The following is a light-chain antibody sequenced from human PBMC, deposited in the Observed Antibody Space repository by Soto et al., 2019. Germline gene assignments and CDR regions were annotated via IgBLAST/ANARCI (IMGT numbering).Light chain of an antibody. CDR3: QQYKSEWT. V-gene: IGKV1-5*01. CDR2: DVS. CDR1: QSFDVW. Sequence: DIQMTQSPSILSASVGDRVTITCRASQSFDVWFAWYQHKPGGAPQLLIYDVSTLYTGVPSRFSGTWSGTEFNLTISGLQPDDFATYFYQQYKSEWTFGQGTKVDIK. J-gene: IGKJ1*01.